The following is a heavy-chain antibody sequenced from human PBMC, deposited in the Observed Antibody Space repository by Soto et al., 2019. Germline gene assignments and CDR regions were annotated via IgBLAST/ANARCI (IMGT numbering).Heavy chain of an antibody. Sequence: QVQVVESGGGVVQPGRSLRLSCAASGFTFSSDAMHWVRQTPCKGLEWVAAISHDGSDKYYPDSVKGRFTISRDNSKNTLYLQMNSLRPEDTAVYFCARELGRGAYFLHWGQGTLVTVSS. CDR1: GFTFSSDA. J-gene: IGHJ1*01. CDR3: ARELGRGAYFLH. V-gene: IGHV3-30-3*01. CDR2: ISHDGSDK. D-gene: IGHD1-26*01.